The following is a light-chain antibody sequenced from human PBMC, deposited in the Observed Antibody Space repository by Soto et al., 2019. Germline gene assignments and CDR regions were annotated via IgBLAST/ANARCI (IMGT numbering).Light chain of an antibody. CDR3: QQYDNLPSIT. J-gene: IGKJ5*01. Sequence: DIQMTQSPSSLSASVGDRVTITCQASQDISNYLNWYQQKPGKAPKLLIYDASNLETGVPSRFSGSGSGTDFTFTISSLQPEDIATYYWQQYDNLPSITFGQGTRLDFK. CDR2: DAS. CDR1: QDISNY. V-gene: IGKV1-33*01.